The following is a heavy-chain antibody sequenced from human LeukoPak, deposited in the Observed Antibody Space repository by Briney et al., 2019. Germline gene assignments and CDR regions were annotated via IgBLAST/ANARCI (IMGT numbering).Heavy chain of an antibody. D-gene: IGHD4/OR15-4a*01. Sequence: GESLKISCTGSGYTFTDNWIGWVRQMPGKGLEWMGLIYPHDSHIRYSPSFQGQVTISADKSISTAYLQWSSLKASDTGMYYCARPHYGASDYWGQGTLVTASS. CDR2: IYPHDSHI. J-gene: IGHJ4*02. CDR3: ARPHYGASDY. CDR1: GYTFTDNW. V-gene: IGHV5-51*01.